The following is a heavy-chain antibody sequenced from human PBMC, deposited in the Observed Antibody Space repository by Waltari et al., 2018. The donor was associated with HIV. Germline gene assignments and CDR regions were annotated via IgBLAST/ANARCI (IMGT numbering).Heavy chain of an antibody. V-gene: IGHV4-39*01. J-gene: IGHJ4*02. CDR3: ARHDPGTYYYFDY. Sequence: QLQLQESGPGLVKPSETLSLTCSVSGGSSNRYSWGGIRQPPGKGLEWIGSIDYGGRTFYNSSLKSRLTISVDTSKNQFSLKLSSVTAADTAVYYCARHDPGTYYYFDYWGQGTLVTVSS. CDR2: IDYGGRT. D-gene: IGHD3-10*01. CDR1: GGSSNRYS.